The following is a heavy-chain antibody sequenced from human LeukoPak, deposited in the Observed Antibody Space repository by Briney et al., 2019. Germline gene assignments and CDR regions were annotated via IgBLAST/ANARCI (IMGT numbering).Heavy chain of an antibody. J-gene: IGHJ3*02. CDR1: GGSISSSHYY. Sequence: SETLSLTCTVSGGSISSSHYYWGWIRQPPGKGLEWIGSIYYSGSTYYNPSLKSRVTISVDTSKGQFSLKLSSVTAADTAVYYCAKGGVWFGDPGAFDIWGQGTMVTVSS. CDR3: AKGGVWFGDPGAFDI. D-gene: IGHD3-10*01. CDR2: IYYSGST. V-gene: IGHV4-39*07.